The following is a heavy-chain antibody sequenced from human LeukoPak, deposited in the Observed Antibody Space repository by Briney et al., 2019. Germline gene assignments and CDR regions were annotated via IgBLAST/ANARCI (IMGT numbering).Heavy chain of an antibody. CDR1: GYSISSGYY. D-gene: IGHD3-10*01. CDR2: IYHSGST. Sequence: SETLSLTCTVSGYSISSGYYWGWIRQPPGKGLEWIGSIYHSGSTYYNPSLKSRVTIPVDTSKNQLSLRLSSVTAADTAVYYCARHGSYCFDSWGQGTLVTVSS. J-gene: IGHJ4*02. CDR3: ARHGSYCFDS. V-gene: IGHV4-38-2*02.